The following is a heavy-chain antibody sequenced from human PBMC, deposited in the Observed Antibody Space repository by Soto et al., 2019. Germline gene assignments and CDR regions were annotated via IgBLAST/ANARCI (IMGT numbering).Heavy chain of an antibody. V-gene: IGHV5-51*01. D-gene: IGHD2-15*01. CDR2: IYPGDSDT. J-gene: IGHJ4*02. CDR3: ARRLGYCSGGSCYTFDY. CDR1: GYSFTSYW. Sequence: GESLKISCKGSGYSFTSYWIGWVRQMPGKGLEWVGIIYPGDSDTRYSPSFQGQVTISADKSISTAYLQWSSLKASDTAMYYWARRLGYCSGGSCYTFDYWGQGTLVTVSS.